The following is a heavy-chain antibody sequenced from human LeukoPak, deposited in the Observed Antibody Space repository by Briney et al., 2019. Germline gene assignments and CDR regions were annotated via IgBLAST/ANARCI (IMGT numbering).Heavy chain of an antibody. V-gene: IGHV1-69*06. CDR2: IIPIFGTA. J-gene: IGHJ3*02. Sequence: GASVKVSCKASGYTFTSYGISWVRQAPGQGLEWMGGIIPIFGTANYAQKFQGRVTITADKSTSTAYMELSSLRSEDTAVYYCAWGRYYYDSSGPTYAFDIWGQGTMVTVSS. D-gene: IGHD3-22*01. CDR3: AWGRYYYDSSGPTYAFDI. CDR1: GYTFTSYG.